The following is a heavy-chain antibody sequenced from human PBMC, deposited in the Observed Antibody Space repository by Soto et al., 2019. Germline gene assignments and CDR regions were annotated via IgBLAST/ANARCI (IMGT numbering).Heavy chain of an antibody. CDR1: GFTFSSYG. J-gene: IGHJ4*02. V-gene: IGHV3-30*18. CDR2: ISYDGSNK. CDR3: AKSLGGIVVVVADN. Sequence: QVQLVESGGGVVQPGRSLRLSCAASGFTFSSYGMHWVRQAPGKGLEWVAVISYDGSNKYYADSVKGRFTISRDNSKNTLCLQMNSLRAEDTAVYYCAKSLGGIVVVVADNWGQGTLVTVSS. D-gene: IGHD2-15*01.